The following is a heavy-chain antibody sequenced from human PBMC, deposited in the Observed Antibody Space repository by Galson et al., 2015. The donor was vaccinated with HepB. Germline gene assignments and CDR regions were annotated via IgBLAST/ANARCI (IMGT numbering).Heavy chain of an antibody. CDR3: AREPVGKQLGIGAFDI. J-gene: IGHJ3*02. CDR2: INSDGSST. CDR1: GFTFSSYW. V-gene: IGHV3-74*01. D-gene: IGHD6-13*01. Sequence: SLRLSCAASGFTFSSYWMHWVRQAPGQGLVWVSRINSDGSSTSYADSVKGRFTISRDNAKNTLYLQMNSLRAEDTAVYYCAREPVGKQLGIGAFDIWGQGTMVTVSS.